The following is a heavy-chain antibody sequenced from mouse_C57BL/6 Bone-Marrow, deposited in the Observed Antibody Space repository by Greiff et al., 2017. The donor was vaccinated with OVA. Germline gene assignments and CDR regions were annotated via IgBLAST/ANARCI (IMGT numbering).Heavy chain of an antibody. J-gene: IGHJ1*03. CDR2: IWSGGST. D-gene: IGHD1-3*01. CDR1: GFSLTSYG. Sequence: QVQLQQSGPGLVQPSQSLSITCTVSGFSLTSYGVHWVRQSPGKGLEWLGVIWSGGSTDYNAAFISRLSISKDNSKSQVFFKMNSLQADDTAIYYCARNSGAPYWYFDVWGTGTTVTVSS. V-gene: IGHV2-2*01. CDR3: ARNSGAPYWYFDV.